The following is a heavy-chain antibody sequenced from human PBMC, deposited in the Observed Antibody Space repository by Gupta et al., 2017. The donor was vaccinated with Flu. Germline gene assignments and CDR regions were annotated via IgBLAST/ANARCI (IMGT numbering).Heavy chain of an antibody. D-gene: IGHD6-19*01. V-gene: IGHV3-23*01. J-gene: IGHJ6*02. CDR3: AGCYSTGWGGVNYKYGMDV. CDR2: LSGSGGST. Sequence: WVRQAPGKGLEWVSGLSGSGGSTFHADAVKGRCTSSRDNSKKTVYLQMNRLRADDKEVYYCAGCYSTGWGGVNYKYGMDVWGQGTMVTV.